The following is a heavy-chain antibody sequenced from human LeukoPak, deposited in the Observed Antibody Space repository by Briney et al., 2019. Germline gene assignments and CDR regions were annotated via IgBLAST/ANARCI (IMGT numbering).Heavy chain of an antibody. J-gene: IGHJ4*02. CDR3: AKGFRYCSSTSCYTCAY. Sequence: GGSLRLSCAASGFNFSSYAMSWVRQAPGKGLEWVSAISGSGGSTYSADSVKGRFTISRDNSENTLYLQMNSLRAEDTAVYYCAKGFRYCSSTSCYTCAYWGQGTLVTVSS. CDR2: ISGSGGST. D-gene: IGHD2-2*02. V-gene: IGHV3-23*01. CDR1: GFNFSSYA.